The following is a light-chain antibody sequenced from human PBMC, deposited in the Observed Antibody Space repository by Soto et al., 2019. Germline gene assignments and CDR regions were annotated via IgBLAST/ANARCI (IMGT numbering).Light chain of an antibody. CDR3: SSYAGSYILGV. V-gene: IGLV2-11*01. J-gene: IGLJ3*02. CDR2: DVT. Sequence: QSVLAQPRSVSGSPGQSVTLSCTGTSSDVGGYDFVSWYQQYPGKAPKLIIFDVTERTSGVPDRFSDSKSGNSASLTISGLQAEDEADYYCSSYAGSYILGVFGGGTKVTVL. CDR1: SSDVGGYDF.